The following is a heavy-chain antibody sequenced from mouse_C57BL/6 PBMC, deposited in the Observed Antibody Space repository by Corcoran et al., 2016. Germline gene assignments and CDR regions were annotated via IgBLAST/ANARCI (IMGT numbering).Heavy chain of an antibody. CDR3: ARWEYSNYVGYDMDY. CDR1: GYTFTSYD. Sequence: QVQLQQSGPELVKPGASVKLSCKASGYTFTSYDINWVKQRPGQGLEWIGWIYPRDGSTKYNEKFKGKATLTVDTSSSTAYMELHSLTSEDSAVYFCARWEYSNYVGYDMDYWGQGTSVTVSS. CDR2: IYPRDGST. V-gene: IGHV1-85*01. J-gene: IGHJ4*01. D-gene: IGHD2-5*01.